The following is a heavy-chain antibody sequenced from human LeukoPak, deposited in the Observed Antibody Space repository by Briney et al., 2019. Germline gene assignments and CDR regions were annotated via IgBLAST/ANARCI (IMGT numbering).Heavy chain of an antibody. CDR3: ARVRATGTSPYYFDY. D-gene: IGHD1-1*01. CDR2: ISSSSSYI. J-gene: IGHJ4*02. Sequence: GGSLRLSCAASGFTFSSYWMTWVRQAPGKGLEWVSSISSSSSYIYYADSVKGRFTISRDNAKNSLYLLMNSLRAEDTAVYYCARVRATGTSPYYFDYWGQGTLVTVSS. V-gene: IGHV3-21*01. CDR1: GFTFSSYW.